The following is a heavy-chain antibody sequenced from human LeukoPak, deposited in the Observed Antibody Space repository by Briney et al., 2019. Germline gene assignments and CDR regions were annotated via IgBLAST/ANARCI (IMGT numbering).Heavy chain of an antibody. CDR2: IRSKANNYAT. CDR3: ARPSQYGSGTDYYFDS. V-gene: IGHV3-73*01. CDR1: GFMFSGSP. Sequence: GGSLKLSCEASGFMFSGSPMHWVRQASGKGLEWVGHIRSKANNYATIYAASVKGRFTISRDDSKNTAYLQMNSLKTEDTAVYYCARPSQYGSGTDYYFDSWDRGTLVTVSS. J-gene: IGHJ4*02. D-gene: IGHD3-10*01.